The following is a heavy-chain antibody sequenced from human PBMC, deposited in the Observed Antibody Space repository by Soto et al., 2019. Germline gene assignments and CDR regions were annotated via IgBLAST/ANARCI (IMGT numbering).Heavy chain of an antibody. CDR2: IYYSGST. D-gene: IGHD5-18*01. Sequence: SETLSLTCAVYGGFLSESYWTWIRQPPGKGLEWIGEIYYSGSTYYNPSLKSRVTISVDTSKNQFSLKLSSVTAADTAVYYCARDFGGTAMVTGYYYYGMDVWGQGTTVTVSS. CDR3: ARDFGGTAMVTGYYYYGMDV. J-gene: IGHJ6*02. CDR1: GGFLSESY. V-gene: IGHV4-30-4*08.